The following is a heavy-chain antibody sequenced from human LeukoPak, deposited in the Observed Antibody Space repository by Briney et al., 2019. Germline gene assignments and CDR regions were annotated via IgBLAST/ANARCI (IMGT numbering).Heavy chain of an antibody. CDR3: ARDGPNVLLWFGELTNNWFDP. Sequence: GGSLRLSCAASGFTFSSYWMSWVRQAPGKGLEWVANIKQDGSEKYYVDSVKGRFTISRDNAKNSLYLQMNSLRAEDTAVYSCARDGPNVLLWFGELTNNWFDPWGQGTLVTVSS. J-gene: IGHJ5*02. CDR2: IKQDGSEK. CDR1: GFTFSSYW. V-gene: IGHV3-7*03. D-gene: IGHD3-10*01.